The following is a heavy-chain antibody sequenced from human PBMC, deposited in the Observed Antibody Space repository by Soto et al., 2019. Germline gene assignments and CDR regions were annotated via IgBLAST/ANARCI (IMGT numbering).Heavy chain of an antibody. CDR2: ISSSSYI. V-gene: IGHV3-21*01. CDR3: ARVTAMVVFDAFDI. Sequence: GGSLRLSCAASGFTFSSYSMNWVRQAPGKGLEWVSSISSSSYIYYADSVKGRFTISRDNAKNSLYLQMNSLRAEDTAVYYCARVTAMVVFDAFDIWGQGTMVTVSS. J-gene: IGHJ3*02. CDR1: GFTFSSYS. D-gene: IGHD5-18*01.